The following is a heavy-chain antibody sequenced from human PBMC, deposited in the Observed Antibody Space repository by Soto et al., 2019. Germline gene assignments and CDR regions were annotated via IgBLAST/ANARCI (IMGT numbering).Heavy chain of an antibody. J-gene: IGHJ4*02. Sequence: ASVKVSCKASGYTFTSYYMHWVRQAPGQGLEWMGIINPSGGSTSYAQKFQGRVTISVDTSKNQFSLKLSSVTAADTAVYYCARGRILEWLSFFDYWGQGTLVTVSS. CDR2: INPSGGST. CDR3: ARGRILEWLSFFDY. D-gene: IGHD3-3*01. CDR1: GYTFTSYY. V-gene: IGHV1-46*01.